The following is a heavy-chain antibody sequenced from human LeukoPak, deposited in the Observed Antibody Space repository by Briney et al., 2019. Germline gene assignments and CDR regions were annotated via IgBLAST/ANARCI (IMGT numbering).Heavy chain of an antibody. J-gene: IGHJ4*02. CDR1: GFTFSSYW. CDR2: IYTGAT. V-gene: IGHV3-74*01. Sequence: GGSLRLSCAASGFTFSSYWMHWVRQAPGKGLVWVSRIYTGATYYADSVKGRFTISRDNAKNTLYLQLNSLRAEDTAVYYCVRGGTGYGNFDCWGQGTLVTVSS. CDR3: VRGGTGYGNFDC. D-gene: IGHD3/OR15-3a*01.